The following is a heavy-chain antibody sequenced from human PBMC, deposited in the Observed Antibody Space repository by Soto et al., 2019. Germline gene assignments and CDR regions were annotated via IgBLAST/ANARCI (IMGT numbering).Heavy chain of an antibody. D-gene: IGHD3-10*01. CDR3: AITQFGELWEDAFDI. V-gene: IGHV3-30-3*01. J-gene: IGHJ3*02. CDR1: GFTFSSYA. CDR2: ISYDGSNK. Sequence: GGSLRLSCAASGFTFSSYAMHWVRQAPGKGLEWVAVISYDGSNKYYADSVKGRFTISRDNSKNTLYLQMNSLRAEDTAVYYCAITQFGELWEDAFDIWGQGTMVTVSS.